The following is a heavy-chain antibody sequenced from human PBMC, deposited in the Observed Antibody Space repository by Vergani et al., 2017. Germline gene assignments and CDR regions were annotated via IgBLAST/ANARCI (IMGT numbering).Heavy chain of an antibody. V-gene: IGHV1-69*08. CDR1: GATFRSNT. CDR3: ARDARGYDGDHEDYYYGMDV. D-gene: IGHD2-21*02. CDR2: IIPVLGKT. J-gene: IGHJ6*02. Sequence: QVQLVQSGAEVKKPGSSVKVSCKASGATFRSNTISWVRQVPGQGLEWMGRIIPVLGKTKYAQDFQGRLTITADTSTSTAYMELTSLRSQDTAVYYCARDARGYDGDHEDYYYGMDVWGQGTTVTVSS.